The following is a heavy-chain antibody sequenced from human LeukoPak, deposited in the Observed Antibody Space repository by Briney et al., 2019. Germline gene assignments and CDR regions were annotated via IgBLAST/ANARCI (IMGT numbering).Heavy chain of an antibody. V-gene: IGHV3-23*01. J-gene: IGHJ4*02. Sequence: PGGSLRLSCGASGFTFSNYAMSWIRQAPGKGLEWVSSISGSGGSTYYADSVKGRSTISRDNSQNTLYLQMNSLRAEDTAVYYCAKDGYGDYGGVYWGQGTLVTVSS. CDR3: AKDGYGDYGGVY. CDR1: GFTFSNYA. D-gene: IGHD4-17*01. CDR2: ISGSGGST.